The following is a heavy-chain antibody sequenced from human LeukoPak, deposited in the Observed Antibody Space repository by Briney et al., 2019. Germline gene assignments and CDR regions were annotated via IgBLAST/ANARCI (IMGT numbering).Heavy chain of an antibody. CDR1: GFTFSSYA. CDR2: IGGGGTFT. Sequence: GGSLRLSCTASGFTFSSYAMNWVRQAPGKGLEWVSGIGGGGTFTYYADSMKGRFTISRDNSKNTLYLQLNSLRAEDTALYYCVKGDSNGWYWGQGTLVTVSS. D-gene: IGHD6-19*01. V-gene: IGHV3-23*01. J-gene: IGHJ4*02. CDR3: VKGDSNGWY.